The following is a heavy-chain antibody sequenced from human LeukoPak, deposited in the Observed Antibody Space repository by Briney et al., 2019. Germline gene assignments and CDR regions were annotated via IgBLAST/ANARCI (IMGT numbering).Heavy chain of an antibody. J-gene: IGHJ4*02. D-gene: IGHD5-18*01. Sequence: GGSLRLSCAASTFTFNIYGIHWVRQAPGKGLEWVAFIQYDGSNKFYADSVKGRFTISRDNSRNTLYLQMNSLRAEDTAVYYCARDRTAYSYGTFFAYWGQGTLVTVSS. CDR3: ARDRTAYSYGTFFAY. V-gene: IGHV3-30*02. CDR2: IQYDGSNK. CDR1: TFTFNIYG.